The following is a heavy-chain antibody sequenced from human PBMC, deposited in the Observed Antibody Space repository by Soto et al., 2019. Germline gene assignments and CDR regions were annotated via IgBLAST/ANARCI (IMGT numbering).Heavy chain of an antibody. J-gene: IGHJ4*02. V-gene: IGHV1-69*13. CDR2: IIPIFGTA. CDR1: GGAFSSYA. Sequence: SVKVSCKASGGAFSSYAISWVRQAPGQGLEWMGGIIPIFGTANYAQKFQGRVTITADESTSTAYMELSSLRSEDTAVYYCAREGLCSSTSCYTAYWGQGTLVTVSS. CDR3: AREGLCSSTSCYTAY. D-gene: IGHD2-2*02.